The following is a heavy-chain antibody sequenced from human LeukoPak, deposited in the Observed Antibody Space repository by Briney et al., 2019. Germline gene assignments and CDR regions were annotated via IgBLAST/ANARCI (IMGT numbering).Heavy chain of an antibody. CDR1: GFTFSSYG. D-gene: IGHD6-19*01. CDR2: ISYDGSNK. CDR3: AKDSDYYSSGWGEPNWFDP. V-gene: IGHV3-30*18. J-gene: IGHJ5*02. Sequence: PGRSLRLSCAASGFTFSSYGMHWVRQAPGKGLEWVAVISYDGSNKYYADSVKGRFTISRDNSKNTLYLQMNSLRAEDTAVYYCAKDSDYYSSGWGEPNWFDPGGQGTLVTVSS.